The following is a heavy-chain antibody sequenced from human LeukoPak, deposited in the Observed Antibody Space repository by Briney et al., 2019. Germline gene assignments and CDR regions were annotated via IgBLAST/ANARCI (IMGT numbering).Heavy chain of an antibody. CDR2: ISYDGTKK. D-gene: IGHD3-16*01. J-gene: IGHJ4*02. Sequence: PGTSLRLSCGASGFNFKNYAMHWVRQAPGKGLEWVGVISYDGTKKYHAASVKGRFTVSRDNPKNTVFLQMNDLRPDDMALYYCAREAVNYGGSDYWGQGTLVTVSS. CDR3: AREAVNYGGSDY. CDR1: GFNFKNYA. V-gene: IGHV3-30*04.